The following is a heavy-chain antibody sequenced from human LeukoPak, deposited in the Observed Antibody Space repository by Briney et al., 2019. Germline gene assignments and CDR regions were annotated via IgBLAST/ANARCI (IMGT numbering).Heavy chain of an antibody. D-gene: IGHD2-21*02. CDR1: GYTFTGYY. Sequence: GASVKVSCKASGYTFTGYYMHWVRQAPGQGLEWMGWINPNSGGTNYAQKFQGRVTMTRDTSISTAYMELSRLRSDDTAVYYCARAYCGGDCFRGNYYYYGMDVWGQGTTVTVSS. J-gene: IGHJ6*02. CDR3: ARAYCGGDCFRGNYYYYGMDV. V-gene: IGHV1-2*02. CDR2: INPNSGGT.